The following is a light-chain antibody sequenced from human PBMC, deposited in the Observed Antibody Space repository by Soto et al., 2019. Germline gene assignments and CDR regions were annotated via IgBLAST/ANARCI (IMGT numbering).Light chain of an antibody. J-gene: IGLJ1*01. Sequence: QSALTQPASLSGSPGQSITISCSGTSSDVGGYNYVSWYQQHPGKAPKLIIFEVSNRPSGVSNRFSATKSGNTASRTISGLQAEDEADYYCNSYTSSSTHYVFGTGTKVTVL. CDR2: EVS. CDR3: NSYTSSSTHYV. CDR1: SSDVGGYNY. V-gene: IGLV2-14*01.